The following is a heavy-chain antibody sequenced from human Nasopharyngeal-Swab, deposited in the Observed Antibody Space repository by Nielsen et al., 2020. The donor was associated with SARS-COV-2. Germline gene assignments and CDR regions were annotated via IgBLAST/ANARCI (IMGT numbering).Heavy chain of an antibody. J-gene: IGHJ4*02. CDR2: IGTASDT. CDR1: GFTFSSYD. V-gene: IGHV3-13*01. Sequence: GGSLRLSYGTSGFTFSSYDMHWVRQVTGKGLEWVSTIGTASDTYYPGSVKGRFTISRENAKNSLYLQMNSLRAGDTAVYFCARGSIYYASSLDYWGLGTLVTVSS. CDR3: ARGSIYYASSLDY. D-gene: IGHD3-22*01.